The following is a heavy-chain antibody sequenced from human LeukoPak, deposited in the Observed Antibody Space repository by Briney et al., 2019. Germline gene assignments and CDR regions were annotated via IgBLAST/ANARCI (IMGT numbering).Heavy chain of an antibody. CDR3: ASCRDYYYYMDV. V-gene: IGHV4-39*07. D-gene: IGHD3-10*01. Sequence: PSETLSLTCTVSGGSISSSSYYWGWIRQPPGKGLEWIGSIYYSGSTYYNPSLKSRVTISVDTSKNQFSLKLSSVTAADTAVYYCASCRDYYYYMDVWGKGTTVTVSS. CDR2: IYYSGST. CDR1: GGSISSSSYY. J-gene: IGHJ6*03.